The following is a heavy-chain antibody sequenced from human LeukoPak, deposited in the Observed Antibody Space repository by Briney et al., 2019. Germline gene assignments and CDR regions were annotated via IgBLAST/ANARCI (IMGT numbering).Heavy chain of an antibody. Sequence: GGSLRLSCAASGFTFSSYSMNWVRQAPGKGLEWVSSISSSNSYIYYADSVKGRFTISRDNAKNSLYLQMNSLRAEDTAVYYCARDPPSVVVVAATRPDYWGQGTLVTVSS. CDR1: GFTFSSYS. J-gene: IGHJ4*02. CDR3: ARDPPSVVVVAATRPDY. D-gene: IGHD2-15*01. V-gene: IGHV3-21*01. CDR2: ISSSNSYI.